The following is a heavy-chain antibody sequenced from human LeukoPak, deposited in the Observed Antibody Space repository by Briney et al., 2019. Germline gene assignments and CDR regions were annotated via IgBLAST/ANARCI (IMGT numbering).Heavy chain of an antibody. CDR1: GYTFTDYY. Sequence: ASVKVPCKASGYTFTDYYMHWVRQAPGQGLEWMGWINPNSGGTNYAQKFQGRVTMTRDTSISTAYMELSRLRSDDTAVYFCARPRLSSSTWSGKRYWGQGTLVTVSS. V-gene: IGHV1-2*02. CDR2: INPNSGGT. CDR3: ARPRLSSSTWSGKRY. J-gene: IGHJ4*02. D-gene: IGHD6-13*01.